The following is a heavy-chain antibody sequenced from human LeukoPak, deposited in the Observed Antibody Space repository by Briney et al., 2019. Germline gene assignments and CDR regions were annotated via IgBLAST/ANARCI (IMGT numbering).Heavy chain of an antibody. V-gene: IGHV4-34*01. CDR2: INHSGRT. CDR1: GGSFSGYY. J-gene: IGHJ4*02. Sequence: SETLSLTCAVYGGSFSGYYWSWIRQPPGKGLEWIGEINHSGRTNYNPSLKSRVTISVDTSKNQFSLKLSSVTAADTAVYYCARGDSRYYFDYWGQGTLVTVSS. CDR3: ARGDSRYYFDY.